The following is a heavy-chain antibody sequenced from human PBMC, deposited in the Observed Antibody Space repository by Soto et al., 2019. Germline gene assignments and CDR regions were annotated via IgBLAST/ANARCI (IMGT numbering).Heavy chain of an antibody. J-gene: IGHJ4*02. CDR1: GFTFDDYA. CDR3: AKGDSSSWSLFDY. Sequence: EVQLVESGGGLVQPGRSLRLSCAASGFTFDDYAMHWVRQAPGKGLEWVSGISWNSGSIGYADSVKGRFTISRDNAKNSLYLQMNSLRAEDTALSYCAKGDSSSWSLFDYWGQGTLVTVSS. V-gene: IGHV3-9*01. CDR2: ISWNSGSI. D-gene: IGHD6-13*01.